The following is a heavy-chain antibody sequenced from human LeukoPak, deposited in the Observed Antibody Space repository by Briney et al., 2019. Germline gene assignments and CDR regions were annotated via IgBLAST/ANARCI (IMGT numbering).Heavy chain of an antibody. CDR1: GGSFSGYY. Sequence: LETLSLTCAVYGGSFSGYYWSWIRQPPGKGLEWIGEINHSGSTNYNPSLKSRVTISVDTSKNQFSLKLSSVTAADTAVYYCARAGRLPFDYWGQGTLVTVSS. CDR3: ARAGRLPFDY. J-gene: IGHJ4*02. V-gene: IGHV4-34*01. D-gene: IGHD6-25*01. CDR2: INHSGST.